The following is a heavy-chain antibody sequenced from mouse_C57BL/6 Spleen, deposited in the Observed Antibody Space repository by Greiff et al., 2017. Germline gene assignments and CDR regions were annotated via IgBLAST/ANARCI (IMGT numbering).Heavy chain of an antibody. V-gene: IGHV1-82*01. CDR3: ARLSYDYGDY. D-gene: IGHD2-4*01. Sequence: VQLKESGPELVKPGASVKISCKASGYAFSSSWMNWVKQRPGKGLEWIGRIYPGDGDTNYNGKFKGKATLTADKSSSTAYMQLSSLTSEDSAVYFCARLSYDYGDYWGQGTTLTVSS. CDR2: IYPGDGDT. J-gene: IGHJ2*01. CDR1: GYAFSSSW.